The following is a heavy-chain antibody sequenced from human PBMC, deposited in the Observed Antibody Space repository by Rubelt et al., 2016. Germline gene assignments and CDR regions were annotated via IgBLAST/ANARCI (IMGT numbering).Heavy chain of an antibody. CDR1: GFTFSTSA. J-gene: IGHJ5*02. CDR3: AADNIGAAAFS. Sequence: QVQLVQSGAEVKKPGASVKVSCKASGFTFSTSAIQWVRQARGQRLEWMGWLVVGSGKTNYGQKFHGRDTISREMSTSKAYMGGSKLRYDDTAVYYCAADNIGAAAFSWGQGILVTVSS. D-gene: IGHD2/OR15-2a*01. V-gene: IGHV1-58*02. CDR2: LVVGSGKT.